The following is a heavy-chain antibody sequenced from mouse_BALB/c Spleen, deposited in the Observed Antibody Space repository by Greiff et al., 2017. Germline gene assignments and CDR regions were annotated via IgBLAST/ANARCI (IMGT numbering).Heavy chain of an antibody. CDR3: TRERENYRRWFAY. D-gene: IGHD2-14*01. V-gene: IGHV5-6-4*01. Sequence: EVQRVESGGGLVKPGGSLKLSCAASGFTFSSYTMSWVRQTPEKRLEWVATISSGGSYTYYPDSVKGRFTISRDNAKNTLYLQMSSLKSEDTAMYYCTRERENYRRWFAYWGQGTLVTVSA. CDR2: ISSGGSYT. J-gene: IGHJ3*01. CDR1: GFTFSSYT.